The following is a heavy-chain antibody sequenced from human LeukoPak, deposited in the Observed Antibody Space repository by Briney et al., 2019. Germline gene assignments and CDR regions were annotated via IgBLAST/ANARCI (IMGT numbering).Heavy chain of an antibody. J-gene: IGHJ4*02. CDR1: GYTFTGYY. CDR2: INPNSGGT. V-gene: IGHV1-2*02. CDR3: ARGVDGSGWPFDY. Sequence: GASVKVSCKASGYTFTGYYMHWVRQAPGQGLEWMGWINPNSGGTNYAQTFQGRVTMTRDTSISTAYMELSRLRSDDTAVYYCARGVDGSGWPFDYWGQGTLVTVSS. D-gene: IGHD6-19*01.